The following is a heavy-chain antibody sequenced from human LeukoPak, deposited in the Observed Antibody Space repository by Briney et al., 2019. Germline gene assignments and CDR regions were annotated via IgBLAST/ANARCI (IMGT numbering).Heavy chain of an antibody. CDR3: ATDPGVRWFDP. CDR1: GHTLTELS. CDR2: FDPEDGET. Sequence: ASVKVSCKVSGHTLTELSMHWVRQAPGKGLEWMGGFDPEDGETIYAQKFQGRVTMTEDTSTDTAYMGLSSLRSEDTAVYYCATDPGVRWFDPWGQGTLVTVSS. V-gene: IGHV1-24*01. J-gene: IGHJ5*02.